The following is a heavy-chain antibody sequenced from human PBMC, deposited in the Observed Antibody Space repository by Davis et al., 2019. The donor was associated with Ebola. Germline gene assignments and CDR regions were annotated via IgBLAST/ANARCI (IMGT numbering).Heavy chain of an antibody. J-gene: IGHJ1*01. V-gene: IGHV4-34*01. CDR2: INHSGST. D-gene: IGHD6-19*01. CDR3: ARGYYSSGWYSI. Sequence: MPSETLSLTCAVYGGSFSGYYWCWIRQPPGKGLEWIGEINHSGSTNYNPSLKSRVTISVDTSKNQFSLKLSSVTAADTAVYYCARGYYSSGWYSIWGQGTLVTVSS. CDR1: GGSFSGYY.